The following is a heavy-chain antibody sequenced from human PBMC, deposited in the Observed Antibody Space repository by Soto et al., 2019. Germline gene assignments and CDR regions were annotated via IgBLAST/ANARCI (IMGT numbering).Heavy chain of an antibody. CDR3: ARSYSSSWYVLFDD. CDR2: IYHSGST. V-gene: IGHV4-30-2*02. J-gene: IGHJ4*02. Sequence: SETLSLTCAVSGGSISSGGYSWSWIRQPPAKGLEWIGYIYHSGSTYYNPSLKSRVTITADESTSTAYMELSSLRSEDTAVYYCARSYSSSWYVLFDDWGKGTLVTVSS. D-gene: IGHD6-13*01. CDR1: GGSISSGGYS.